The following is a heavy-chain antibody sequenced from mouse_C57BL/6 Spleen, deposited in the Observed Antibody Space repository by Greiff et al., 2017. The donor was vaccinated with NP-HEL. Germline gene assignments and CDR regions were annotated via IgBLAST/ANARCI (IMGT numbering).Heavy chain of an antibody. V-gene: IGHV3-6*01. J-gene: IGHJ2*01. D-gene: IGHD1-1*01. Sequence: VQLQQSGPGLVKPSQSLSLTCSVTGYSITSGYYWNWIRQFPGNKLEWMGYISYDGSNNYNPSLKNRISITRDTSKTQFFLKLHSVTTEDTATYYCARDYGSEYYFDYWGPGTTLTVSS. CDR1: GYSITSGYY. CDR3: ARDYGSEYYFDY. CDR2: ISYDGSN.